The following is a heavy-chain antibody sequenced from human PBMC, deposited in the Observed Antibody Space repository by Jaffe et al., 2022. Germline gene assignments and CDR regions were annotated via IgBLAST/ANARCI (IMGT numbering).Heavy chain of an antibody. V-gene: IGHV3-30*18. D-gene: IGHD4-4*01. CDR2: ISNDESNK. Sequence: QVQLVESGGGVVQPGRSLRLSCAPSGFTFSRYGMHWVRQAPGKGLEWVALISNDESNKNYADSVKGRFTISRDNSKNTLYLQMNSLRAEDTAVYYCAKGKYSNYFNRGFDYWGQGTLVTVSS. CDR3: AKGKYSNYFNRGFDY. CDR1: GFTFSRYG. J-gene: IGHJ4*02.